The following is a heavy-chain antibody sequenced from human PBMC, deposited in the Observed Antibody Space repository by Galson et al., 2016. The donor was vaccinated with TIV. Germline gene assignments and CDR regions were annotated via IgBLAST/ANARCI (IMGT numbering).Heavy chain of an antibody. CDR3: ARGRGLSL. Sequence: LSLTCAVYGGSFSGYYWSWIRQPPEKGLEWIGEINHSGSSNYNPSLKSRVTISMDTSKNRFSLKLTSVTAADTAVYYCARGRGLSLWGQGTLVTVSA. CDR1: GGSFSGYY. D-gene: IGHD3-16*02. CDR2: INHSGSS. J-gene: IGHJ4*02. V-gene: IGHV4-34*01.